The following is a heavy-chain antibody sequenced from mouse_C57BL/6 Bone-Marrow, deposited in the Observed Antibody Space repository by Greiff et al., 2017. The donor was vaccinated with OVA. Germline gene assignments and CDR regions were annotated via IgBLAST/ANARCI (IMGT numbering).Heavy chain of an antibody. CDR3: ARSGWEDY. D-gene: IGHD3-1*01. V-gene: IGHV1-76*01. CDR2: IYPGSGNT. Sequence: VKLMESGAELVRPGASVKLSCKASGYTFTDYYINWVKQRPGQGLEWIARIYPGSGNTYYNEKFKGKATLTAEKSSSTAYMQLSSLTSEDSAVYFCARSGWEDYWGQGTTLTVSS. J-gene: IGHJ2*01. CDR1: GYTFTDYY.